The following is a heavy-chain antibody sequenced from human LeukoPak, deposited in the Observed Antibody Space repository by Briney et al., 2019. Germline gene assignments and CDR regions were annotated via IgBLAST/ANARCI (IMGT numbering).Heavy chain of an antibody. Sequence: GGSLRLSCAASGFTFSSYWMHWVRQAPGKGLVWVSRINSDGSSTSYADSVKGRFTISRDNAKNTLYLQMNSLRAEDTAVYYCAKASNYDILTGIHGMDVWGQGTTVTVSS. V-gene: IGHV3-74*01. J-gene: IGHJ6*02. CDR1: GFTFSSYW. CDR2: INSDGSST. D-gene: IGHD3-9*01. CDR3: AKASNYDILTGIHGMDV.